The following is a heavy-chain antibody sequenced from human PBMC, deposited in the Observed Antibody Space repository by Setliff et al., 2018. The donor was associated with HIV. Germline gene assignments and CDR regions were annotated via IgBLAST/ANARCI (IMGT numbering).Heavy chain of an antibody. Sequence: ASVKVSCKASGYTFTGYYMHWVRQAPGQGLEWMGWINPNSVGTNNAQKFQGWVTMTRDTSISTAYMELSRLRSDDTAVYYCARGGSTMIEDAFDIWGQGTMVTVSS. J-gene: IGHJ3*02. CDR1: GYTFTGYY. V-gene: IGHV1-2*04. D-gene: IGHD3-22*01. CDR2: INPNSVGT. CDR3: ARGGSTMIEDAFDI.